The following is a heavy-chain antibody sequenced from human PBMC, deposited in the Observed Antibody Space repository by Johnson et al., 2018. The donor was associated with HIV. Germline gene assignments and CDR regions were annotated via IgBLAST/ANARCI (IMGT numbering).Heavy chain of an antibody. CDR2: IKQDGSEK. J-gene: IGHJ3*02. CDR3: ARSEVRYFDWSYQRGAFDI. D-gene: IGHD3-9*01. V-gene: IGHV3-7*01. Sequence: VQLVESGGGLVQPGRSLRLSCAASGFIFSNYWMSWVRQAPGKGLEWVANIKQDGSEKYYVDSVKGRFTISRDNAKNSLYLQMNSLRAEDTAVYYCARSEVRYFDWSYQRGAFDIWGQGTMVTVSS. CDR1: GFIFSNYW.